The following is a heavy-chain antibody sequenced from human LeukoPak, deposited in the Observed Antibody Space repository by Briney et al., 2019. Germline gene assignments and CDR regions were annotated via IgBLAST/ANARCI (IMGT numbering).Heavy chain of an antibody. CDR3: ARGKYSSSWYDY. D-gene: IGHD6-13*01. V-gene: IGHV3-30*02. CDR2: IRYDGSNK. Sequence: GGSLRLSCAASGFTFSSYGMHWVRQAPGKGLEWVAFIRYDGSNKYYADSVKGRFTISRDNSKNTLYLQMNSLRAEDTAVYYCARGKYSSSWYDYWGQGTLVTVSS. J-gene: IGHJ4*02. CDR1: GFTFSSYG.